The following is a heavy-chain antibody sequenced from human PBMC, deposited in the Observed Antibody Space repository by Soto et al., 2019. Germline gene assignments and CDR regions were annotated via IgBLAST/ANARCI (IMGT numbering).Heavy chain of an antibody. CDR1: GGSFSDYY. CDR2: IIHSGST. Sequence: SETLSLTCAVYGGSFSDYYWTWIRQPPGKGLEWIGEIIHSGSTNYNPSPKSRVTISVDTSKNQFSLKLSSVTAADTAVYYCARRLRYFDWLYDAPIGPYYMDVWGKGTTVTVSS. J-gene: IGHJ6*03. D-gene: IGHD3-9*01. V-gene: IGHV4-34*12. CDR3: ARRLRYFDWLYDAPIGPYYMDV.